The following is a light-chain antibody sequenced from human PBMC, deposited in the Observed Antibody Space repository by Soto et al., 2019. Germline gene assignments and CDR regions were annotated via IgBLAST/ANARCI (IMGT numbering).Light chain of an antibody. V-gene: IGLV2-11*01. CDR3: CSYAGSYSWV. J-gene: IGLJ3*02. Sequence: QSVLTQPRSVSGSPGQSVTISCTGTSSDVGGYNFVSWYQQHPGKAPKFLIYDVSKRPSGVPDRFSGSKSGNTASLTISGLHAEDEADYYCCSYAGSYSWVFGGGTKRTVL. CDR1: SSDVGGYNF. CDR2: DVS.